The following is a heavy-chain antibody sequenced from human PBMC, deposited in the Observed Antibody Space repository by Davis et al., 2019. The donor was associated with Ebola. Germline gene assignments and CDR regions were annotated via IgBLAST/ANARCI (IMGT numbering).Heavy chain of an antibody. J-gene: IGHJ6*02. CDR3: ARGNYGDYIVLYYYNMDV. CDR1: GASISSGDYY. D-gene: IGHD4-17*01. Sequence: SETLSLTCTVSGASISSGDYYWSWIRQPPGKGLEWIGNIHYLGNTNYNPSLKSRVTMSVDTSKNQFSLKLSSVTAADTAVYYCARGNYGDYIVLYYYNMDVWGQGTTVTVSS. V-gene: IGHV4-61*08. CDR2: IHYLGNT.